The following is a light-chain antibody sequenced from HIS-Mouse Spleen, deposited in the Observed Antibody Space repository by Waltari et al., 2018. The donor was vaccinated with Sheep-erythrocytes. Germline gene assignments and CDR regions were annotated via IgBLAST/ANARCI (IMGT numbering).Light chain of an antibody. J-gene: IGLJ3*02. CDR3: SYAGSYTWV. Sequence: SYELTQPPSVSVSPGQTARITCPGDALPKKYAYWYQQKSGQAPVLVIYEDSKRPSGIPERFSGSSSGTMATLTISGAQVEDEADYYCSYAGSYTWVFGGGTKLTVL. CDR2: EDS. CDR1: ALPKKY. V-gene: IGLV3-10*01.